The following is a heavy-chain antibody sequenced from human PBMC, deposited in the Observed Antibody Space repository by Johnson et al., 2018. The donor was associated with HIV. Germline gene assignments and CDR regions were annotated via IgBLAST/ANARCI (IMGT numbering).Heavy chain of an antibody. J-gene: IGHJ3*02. CDR1: GFTFDDYG. V-gene: IGHV3-20*01. CDR3: ARDRRYYGAGSYGGAFEI. Sequence: EVQLVESGGGVVRPGGSLRLSCAASGFTFDDYGMSWVRQVPGKGLEWVSGINWNGGSTGYADSVKGRFTISSDNAKNSLYLQMNSLRAEDTALYNCARDRRYYGAGSYGGAFEIWGQGTMVTVSS. CDR2: INWNGGST. D-gene: IGHD3-10*01.